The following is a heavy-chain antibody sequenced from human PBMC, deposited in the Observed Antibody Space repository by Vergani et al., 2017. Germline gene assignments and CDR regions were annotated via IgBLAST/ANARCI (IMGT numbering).Heavy chain of an antibody. CDR2: IIPIFCTA. D-gene: IGHD5-24*01. CDR3: ARVVEMATLY. V-gene: IGHV1-69*12. CDR1: GGTFSSYA. J-gene: IGHJ4*02. Sequence: QVQLVQSGAEVKKPGSSVKVSCKASGGTFSSYAISWVRQAPGPRLEWMGGIIPIFCTANYAQKFQGRVTITADESTSTADMELSSLRSEDTAVYYCARVVEMATLYWGQGTLVTVSS.